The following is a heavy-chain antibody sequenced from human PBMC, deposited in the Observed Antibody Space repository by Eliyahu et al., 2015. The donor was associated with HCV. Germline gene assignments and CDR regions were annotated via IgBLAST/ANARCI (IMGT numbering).Heavy chain of an antibody. Sequence: QITLKESGPTLVKPTQTLTLTCTFXGXSLXTXGVGVGWIRQPPGKALDWLALIYWDDYKRYSPSLKSRLTITKGTSKNQVVLTMTNMDPVDTATYYCAHSPGSGRYYDVYYFDYWGQGTLVTVSS. CDR2: IYWDDYK. J-gene: IGHJ4*02. CDR1: GXSLXTXGVG. D-gene: IGHD3-10*01. CDR3: AHSPGSGRYYDVYYFDY. V-gene: IGHV2-5*02.